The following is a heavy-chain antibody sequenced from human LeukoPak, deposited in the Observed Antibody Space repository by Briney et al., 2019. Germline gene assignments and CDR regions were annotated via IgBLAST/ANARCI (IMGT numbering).Heavy chain of an antibody. V-gene: IGHV3-23*01. CDR1: GFTFSNYA. CDR3: ARAGLLWFGESYFDY. D-gene: IGHD3-10*01. CDR2: ISGSGSST. J-gene: IGHJ4*02. Sequence: GGSLRLSCAASGFTFSNYAMTWVRQAPGKGLEWVSGISGSGSSTYYADSVKGRFTLSRDYPKNTLYLQMNSLRAEDTAVYYCARAGLLWFGESYFDYWGQGTLVTVSS.